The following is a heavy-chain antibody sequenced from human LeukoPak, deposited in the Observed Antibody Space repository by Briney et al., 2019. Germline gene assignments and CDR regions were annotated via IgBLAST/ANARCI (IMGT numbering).Heavy chain of an antibody. J-gene: IGHJ4*02. V-gene: IGHV3-30*02. CDR2: IRYDGSNK. CDR3: AKDLGRVTIFGVVIILDY. CDR1: GFTVSSYG. D-gene: IGHD3-3*01. Sequence: GGSLRLSCAASGFTVSSYGMHWDRQAPGKGLEWVAFIRYDGSNKYYADSVKGRFTISRDNSKNTLYLQMNSLRAEDTAVYYCAKDLGRVTIFGVVIILDYWGQGTLVTVSS.